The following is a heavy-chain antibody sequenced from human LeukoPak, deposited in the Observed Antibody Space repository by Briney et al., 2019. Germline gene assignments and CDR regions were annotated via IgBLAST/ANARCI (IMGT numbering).Heavy chain of an antibody. CDR2: IYYSGST. V-gene: IGHV4-59*08. D-gene: IGHD3-9*01. J-gene: IGHJ3*02. CDR3: ARHSKTYYDILTGYSPTFNDAFDI. CDR1: VGSISSYY. Sequence: PSETLSLTCTVSVGSISSYYWSWIRPPPRKGLEWIGYIYYSGSTNYNPSLTSRVTISVDTSKNQFSLKLSSVTAADTAVYCCARHSKTYYDILTGYSPTFNDAFDIWGQGTMVTVSS.